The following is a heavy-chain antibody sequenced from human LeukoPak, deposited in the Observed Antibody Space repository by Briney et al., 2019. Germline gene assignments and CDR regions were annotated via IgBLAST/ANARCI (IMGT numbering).Heavy chain of an antibody. CDR2: ISSSSSTI. D-gene: IGHD5-18*01. J-gene: IGHJ4*02. CDR3: ARNKGYGYGYDY. CDR1: AFTCSSYS. V-gene: IGHV3-48*02. Sequence: PGGSLRLSCAASAFTCSSYSMIWVRHAPGKGLEWVSYISSSSSTIYYADSVKGRFNISRDNAKNSRYLQINRPRDEARAVYYCARNKGYGYGYDYWGQGTRVTVSS.